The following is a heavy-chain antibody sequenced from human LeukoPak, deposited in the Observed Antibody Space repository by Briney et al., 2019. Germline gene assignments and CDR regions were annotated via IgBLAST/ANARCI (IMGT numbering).Heavy chain of an antibody. CDR3: ASAWIAAAGSIDY. Sequence: SETLSLTCAVYGGSFSGYYWSWIRQPPGKGLEWIGEINHSGSTNYNPSLKSRVTISVDTSRNQFSLKLSSVTAADTAVYYCASAWIAAAGSIDYWGQGTLVTVSS. V-gene: IGHV4-34*01. CDR2: INHSGST. J-gene: IGHJ4*02. CDR1: GGSFSGYY. D-gene: IGHD6-13*01.